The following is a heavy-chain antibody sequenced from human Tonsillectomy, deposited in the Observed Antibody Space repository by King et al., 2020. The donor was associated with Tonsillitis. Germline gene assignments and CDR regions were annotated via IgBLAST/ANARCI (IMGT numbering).Heavy chain of an antibody. CDR1: GFTFNSYS. CDR2: ISGLGRTP. J-gene: IGHJ4*02. V-gene: IGHV3-23*04. D-gene: IGHD2-2*01. Sequence: VQLVESGGGLVQPGGARRLSCAASGFTFNSYSMTWVRQAPGKGLELGSSISGLGRTPYKAASVKGLFPRSRENSNNTLYLQMKSLRAEDTALYYCAKDSDIVVLPLFDYWGQGTLVTVSA. CDR3: AKDSDIVVLPLFDY.